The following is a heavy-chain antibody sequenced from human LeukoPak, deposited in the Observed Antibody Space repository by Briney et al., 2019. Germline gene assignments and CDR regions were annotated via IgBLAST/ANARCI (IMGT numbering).Heavy chain of an antibody. Sequence: GGSLRLSCAASGFTFSSYSMNWVRQAPGKGLEWVSSISSSSSYIYYADSVKGRFTISRDNAKNSLYLQMNSLRAEDTAVYYCARDPSFSYCSGGSCSNWGQGTLVTVSS. CDR1: GFTFSSYS. D-gene: IGHD2-15*01. CDR2: ISSSSSYI. V-gene: IGHV3-21*01. CDR3: ARDPSFSYCSGGSCSN. J-gene: IGHJ4*02.